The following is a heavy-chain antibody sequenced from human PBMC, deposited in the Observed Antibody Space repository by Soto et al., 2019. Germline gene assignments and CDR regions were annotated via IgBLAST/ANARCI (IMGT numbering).Heavy chain of an antibody. Sequence: WASVKVSCKASGYTFTSYAMHWVRQAPGQRLEWMGWINAGNGNTKYSQKFQGRVTITRDTSASTAYMELSSLRSEDTAVYYCARDYYDILTGYYQHAFDIWGQGTMVTVSS. CDR3: ARDYYDILTGYYQHAFDI. CDR2: INAGNGNT. J-gene: IGHJ3*02. CDR1: GYTFTSYA. V-gene: IGHV1-3*01. D-gene: IGHD3-9*01.